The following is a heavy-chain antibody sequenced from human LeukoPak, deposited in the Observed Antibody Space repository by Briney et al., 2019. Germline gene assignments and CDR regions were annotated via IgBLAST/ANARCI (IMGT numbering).Heavy chain of an antibody. V-gene: IGHV4-38-2*01. CDR3: PRSLSTAGIDY. J-gene: IGHJ4*02. CDR1: GYSITTGRY. Sequence: SETLSLTCAVSGYSITTGRYWGWIRQPPGKGLEWIGSVYHSGSTCYNPSLKSRVTISVDTSKNQFSLNLRSVTAADTAVYYCPRSLSTAGIDYWGQGTLVTVSS. CDR2: VYHSGST. D-gene: IGHD2-2*01.